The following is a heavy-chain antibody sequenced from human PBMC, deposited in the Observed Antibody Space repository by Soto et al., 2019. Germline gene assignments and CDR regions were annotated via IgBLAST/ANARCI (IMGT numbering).Heavy chain of an antibody. V-gene: IGHV4-4*07. J-gene: IGHJ4*01. D-gene: IGHD3-22*01. CDR2: IYTSGIT. Sequence: ETLSLTCTVSGGSISSYYWSWIRQPAGKGLEWIGRIYTSGITKYNPSLESRVTMSVDTSKNQFSLSLSSVTAADTAVYYCARGGYYYENSGQNAYDYWGQGXLVTVYS. CDR1: GGSISSYY. CDR3: ARGGYYYENSGQNAYDY.